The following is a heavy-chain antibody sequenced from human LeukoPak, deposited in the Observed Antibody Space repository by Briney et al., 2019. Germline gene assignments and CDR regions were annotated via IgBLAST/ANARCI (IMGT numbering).Heavy chain of an antibody. Sequence: PGGSLRLSCAASGFTFSSYWMHWVRPAPGKGLVCVSRINSDGSSTSHADSVKGRFTISRDNAKNTLYLQMDGLRAEDTGVYYCARGVRITIVRGVIPHDYWGQGTLVTVPS. CDR1: GFTFSSYW. CDR3: ARGVRITIVRGVIPHDY. D-gene: IGHD3-10*01. CDR2: INSDGSST. J-gene: IGHJ4*02. V-gene: IGHV3-74*01.